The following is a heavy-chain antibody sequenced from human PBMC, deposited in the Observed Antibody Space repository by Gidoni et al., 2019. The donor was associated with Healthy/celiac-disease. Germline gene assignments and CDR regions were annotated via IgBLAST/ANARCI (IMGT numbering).Heavy chain of an antibody. CDR2: IKSKTDGGTT. D-gene: IGHD3-16*02. V-gene: IGHV3-15*01. CDR1: GFTFSNAR. CDR3: TTVGREYDYVWGSYRYPFDY. J-gene: IGHJ4*02. Sequence: EVQLVESGGGLVKPGGSLRLSCAASGFTFSNARMSWVRQAPGKGLEWVGRIKSKTDGGTTDYAAPVKGRFTISRDDSKNTLYLQMNSLKTEDTAVYYCTTVGREYDYVWGSYRYPFDYWGQGTLVTVTS.